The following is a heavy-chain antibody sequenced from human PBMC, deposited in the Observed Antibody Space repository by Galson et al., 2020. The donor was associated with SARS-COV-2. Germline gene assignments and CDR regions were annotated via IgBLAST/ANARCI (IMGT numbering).Heavy chain of an antibody. V-gene: IGHV4-39*07. CDR2: IFYNGAT. CDR1: GGSISSSDYY. CDR3: ARELRSIGGPGNF. D-gene: IGHD3-16*01. J-gene: IGHJ4*02. Sequence: ASETLSLTCTVSGGSISSSDYYWGWIRQPPGKGLEWIGTIFYNGATQYNPSLRSRVTISVDTSKRQFSLKLSSVTAADTAVYYCARELRSIGGPGNFWGQGTLVTVSS.